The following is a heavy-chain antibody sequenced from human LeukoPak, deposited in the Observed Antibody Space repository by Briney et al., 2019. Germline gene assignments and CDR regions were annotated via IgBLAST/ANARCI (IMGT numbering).Heavy chain of an antibody. CDR1: GGSISSYY. D-gene: IGHD3-10*01. V-gene: IGHV4-59*08. J-gene: IGHJ4*02. Sequence: SETLSLTCTVSGGSISSYYWSWLRQSPGRGLEWIGHIYFSGRTTYNPSLGSRLTISADTSTSQLSLKLSSVTAADTAVYYCARHKPTGSYPLELWGQGTLVTVSS. CDR3: ARHKPTGSYPLEL. CDR2: IYFSGRT.